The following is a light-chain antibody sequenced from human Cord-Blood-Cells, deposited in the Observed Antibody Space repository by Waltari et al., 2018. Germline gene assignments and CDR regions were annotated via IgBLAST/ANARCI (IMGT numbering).Light chain of an antibody. CDR2: GNG. Sequence: QSVLTQPPSVSGAPGQRVTISCTGRSSNIGAGYDVHWYQQLPGTAPKLLIGGNGNRPSGVPDRFSGSKSGTSASLAITGLQAEDEAEYYCQSYDSSLSGWVFGGGTKLTVL. CDR3: QSYDSSLSGWV. J-gene: IGLJ3*02. CDR1: SSNIGAGYD. V-gene: IGLV1-40*01.